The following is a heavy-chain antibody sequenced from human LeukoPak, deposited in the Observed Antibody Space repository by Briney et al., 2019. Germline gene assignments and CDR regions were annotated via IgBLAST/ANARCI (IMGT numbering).Heavy chain of an antibody. Sequence: GGSLRLSCAASGFPFTNYWMSWVRQALGKGLEWVANIKQDGGQKYYMDSVKGRFTISRDNAKNSVNLQMNSLRLEDTAVYFCARIGYSSSSLDYWGQGTLVTVSS. CDR1: GFPFTNYW. CDR2: IKQDGGQK. V-gene: IGHV3-7*05. CDR3: ARIGYSSSSLDY. D-gene: IGHD6-6*01. J-gene: IGHJ4*02.